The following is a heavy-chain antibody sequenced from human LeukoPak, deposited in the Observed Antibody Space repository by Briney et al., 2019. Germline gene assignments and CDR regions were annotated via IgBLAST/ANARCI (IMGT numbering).Heavy chain of an antibody. D-gene: IGHD4-23*01. CDR2: IYYSGST. V-gene: IGHV4-39*01. CDR3: ARLYGGNSDWYFDL. Sequence: SETLSLTCTVSGGSISSSSYSWGWIRQPPGKGLEWIGSIYYSGSTYYNPSLKSRVTISVDTSKNQFSLKLSSVTAADTAVYYCARLYGGNSDWYFDLWGRGTLVTVSS. CDR1: GGSISSSSYS. J-gene: IGHJ2*01.